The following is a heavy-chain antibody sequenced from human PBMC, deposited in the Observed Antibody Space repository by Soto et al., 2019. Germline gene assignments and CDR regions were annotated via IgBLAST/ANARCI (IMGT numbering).Heavy chain of an antibody. Sequence: SETLSLTCTVSGGSISSGGYYWSWIRQHPGKGLEWIGYIYYSGSTYYNPSLKSRVTISVDTSKNQFSLKLSSVTAADTAVYYCARQAYYGSGSYYNVYWFDPWGQGTLVTVSS. CDR3: ARQAYYGSGSYYNVYWFDP. J-gene: IGHJ5*02. D-gene: IGHD3-10*01. V-gene: IGHV4-31*03. CDR1: GGSISSGGYY. CDR2: IYYSGST.